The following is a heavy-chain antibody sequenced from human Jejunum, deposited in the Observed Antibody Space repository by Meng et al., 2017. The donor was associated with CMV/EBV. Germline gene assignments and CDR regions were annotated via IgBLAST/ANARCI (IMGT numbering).Heavy chain of an antibody. J-gene: IGHJ5*02. D-gene: IGHD2-2*01. CDR2: INLDSGGT. V-gene: IGHV1-2*02. Sequence: AYSLHWVRQAPGQWLEWMGWINLDSGGTNYAQKFQGRVTMTRDTSIRTTYMELSGLRSDDSAMYYCVRDWDIVILPAAPYNWFYPWGQGTQGTVSS. CDR1: AYS. CDR3: VRDWDIVILPAAPYNWFYP.